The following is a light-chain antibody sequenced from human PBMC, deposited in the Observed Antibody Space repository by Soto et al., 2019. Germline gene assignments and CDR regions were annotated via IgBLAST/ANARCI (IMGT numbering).Light chain of an antibody. V-gene: IGKV2-28*01. CDR3: MQALQTPYT. J-gene: IGKJ2*01. Sequence: DIVMTQSPLSLPVTPGEPASISCRSSQSLLHSNGYNYLDWYLQKPGQSPQLLIYLGSNRASGVPHRFSGSGSGTDFTLKISRVEAEDVGFYYCMQALQTPYTFGQGTKLAIK. CDR2: LGS. CDR1: QSLLHSNGYNY.